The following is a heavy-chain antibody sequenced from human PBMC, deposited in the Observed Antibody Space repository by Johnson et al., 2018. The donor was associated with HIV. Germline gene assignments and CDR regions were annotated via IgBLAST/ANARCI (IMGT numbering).Heavy chain of an antibody. V-gene: IGHV3-20*04. D-gene: IGHD2-15*01. J-gene: IGHJ3*02. CDR1: GLTFSSYG. Sequence: VQLVESGGGVVQPGGSLRLSCAASGLTFSSYGMHWVRQAPGKGLEWVSGINWNGGSTGYADSVKGRFTISRDNAKNSLYLQMNSLRAEDTALYYCARDEEGYCSGGSCYSGAFDIWGQGTMVTVSS. CDR2: INWNGGST. CDR3: ARDEEGYCSGGSCYSGAFDI.